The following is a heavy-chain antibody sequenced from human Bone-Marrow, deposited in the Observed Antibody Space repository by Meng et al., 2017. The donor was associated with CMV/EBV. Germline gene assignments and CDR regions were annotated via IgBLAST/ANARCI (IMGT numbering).Heavy chain of an antibody. CDR1: GFTFSSYA. Sequence: SCAASGFTFSSYAMSWVRQAPGKGLEWVSAISGSGGSTYYADSVKGRFTISRDNSKNTLYLQMNSLRAEDTAVYYCAKDPWLELPFDYWGQGTLVTVSS. CDR2: ISGSGGST. J-gene: IGHJ4*02. D-gene: IGHD1-7*01. CDR3: AKDPWLELPFDY. V-gene: IGHV3-23*01.